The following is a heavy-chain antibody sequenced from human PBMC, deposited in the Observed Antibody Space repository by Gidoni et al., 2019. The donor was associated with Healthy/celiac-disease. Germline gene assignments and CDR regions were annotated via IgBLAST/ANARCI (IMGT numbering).Heavy chain of an antibody. J-gene: IGHJ4*02. V-gene: IGHV3-23*01. CDR2: ISGSGGST. CDR3: AKGLWFGELLPNYFDY. CDR1: GFTFSSYA. Sequence: EVQLLESGGDLVQPGGSLRLSCAAPGFTFSSYAMSWVRQAPGKGLEWVSAISGSGGSTYYADSVKGRFTISRDNSKNTLYLQMNSLRAEDTAVYYCAKGLWFGELLPNYFDYWGQGTLVTVSS. D-gene: IGHD3-10*01.